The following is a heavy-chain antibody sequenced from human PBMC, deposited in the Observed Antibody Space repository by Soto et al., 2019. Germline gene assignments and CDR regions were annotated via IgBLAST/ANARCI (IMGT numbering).Heavy chain of an antibody. CDR1: GGSFSGYY. Sequence: PSETLSLTCAVYGGSFSGYYWSWIRQPPGKGLEWIGEINHSGSTNYNPSLKSRVTISVDTSKNQFSLKLSSVTAADTAVYYCARGSSGRLRYFDWLLSHNWFNPWGQGTLVTVSS. J-gene: IGHJ5*02. CDR2: INHSGST. V-gene: IGHV4-34*01. D-gene: IGHD3-9*01. CDR3: ARGSSGRLRYFDWLLSHNWFNP.